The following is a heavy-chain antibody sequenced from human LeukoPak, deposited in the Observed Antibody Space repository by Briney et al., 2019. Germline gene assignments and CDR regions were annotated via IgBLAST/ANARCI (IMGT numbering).Heavy chain of an antibody. Sequence: GASVKVSCKASGYTFTTYAITWVRQAPGQGLEWMGWISTYNGNTNYALKLQGRVTMTTDTSTSTAYMELRSLRSDDTAVYHCASFSPTTVTFDYWGQGTLVTVSS. V-gene: IGHV1-18*01. J-gene: IGHJ4*02. CDR3: ASFSPTTVTFDY. D-gene: IGHD1-1*01. CDR1: GYTFTTYA. CDR2: ISTYNGNT.